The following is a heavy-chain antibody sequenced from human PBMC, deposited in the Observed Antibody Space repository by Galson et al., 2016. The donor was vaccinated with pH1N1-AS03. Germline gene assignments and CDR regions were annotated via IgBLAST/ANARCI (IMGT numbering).Heavy chain of an antibody. CDR3: AKDLFWMSAMDV. V-gene: IGHV3-30*18. J-gene: IGHJ6*02. CDR2: ISYDGINK. D-gene: IGHD1-1*01. Sequence: SLRLSCAASGFTFNSYAMQWVRQAPGKGLEWVAAISYDGINKYYRDSVKGRFTVSRDNSKNTLNLQMNSLRPEDTAVYYCAKDLFWMSAMDVWGQGTTVTVSS. CDR1: GFTFNSYA.